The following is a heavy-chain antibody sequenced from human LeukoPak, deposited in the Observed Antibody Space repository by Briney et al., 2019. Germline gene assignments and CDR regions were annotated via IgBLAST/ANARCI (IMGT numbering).Heavy chain of an antibody. CDR3: ARDVVKNVWGSYVEIEANWFDP. D-gene: IGHD3-16*01. J-gene: IGHJ5*02. CDR1: GFTFSSYS. CDR2: ISSSSSYI. V-gene: IGHV3-21*01. Sequence: GGSLRLSCAASGFTFSSYSMNWVRQAPGKGLEWVSSISSSSSYIYCADSVKGRFTISRGNAKNSLYLQMNSLRAEDTAVYYCARDVVKNVWGSYVEIEANWFDPWGQGTLVTVSS.